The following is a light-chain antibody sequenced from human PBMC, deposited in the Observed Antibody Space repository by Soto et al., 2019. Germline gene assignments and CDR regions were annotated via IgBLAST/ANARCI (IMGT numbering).Light chain of an antibody. V-gene: IGKV1-5*03. J-gene: IGKJ1*01. CDR2: EAS. CDR3: QQYNVYSWT. Sequence: DIHMTQSPSTLSASVGDRVTITCRASQNINSWLAWYQQKPGKAPKLLIYEASSLEKGVPARFGGSGSGTEFTLTISSLQHDDFATYYCQQYNVYSWTFGQGTKVEIK. CDR1: QNINSW.